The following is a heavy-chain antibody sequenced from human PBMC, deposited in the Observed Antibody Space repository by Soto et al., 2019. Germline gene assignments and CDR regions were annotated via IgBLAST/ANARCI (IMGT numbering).Heavy chain of an antibody. D-gene: IGHD6-19*01. Sequence: GGSLRLSCAASGFTFSSYSMSWVRQAPGEGLEWVTTMKNDGSEKNYVDSVMGRFTISRDNAKNTLYLQMNSLRVEDTAVYYYARAPSSSAGNSWFDLWGQGTLVTVSS. CDR2: MKNDGSEK. V-gene: IGHV3-7*01. J-gene: IGHJ5*02. CDR3: ARAPSSSAGNSWFDL. CDR1: GFTFSSYS.